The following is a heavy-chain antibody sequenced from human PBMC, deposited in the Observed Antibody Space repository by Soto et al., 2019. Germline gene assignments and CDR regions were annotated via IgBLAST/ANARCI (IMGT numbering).Heavy chain of an antibody. CDR3: ASEGAGTNTLGY. CDR1: GYTFTNYG. D-gene: IGHD2-8*01. CDR2: ISAYNGHT. Sequence: QVQLVQSGPEVTKPGASVKVSCKASGYTFTNYGFNCVRQAPGQGLEWMGWISAYNGHTKYSQIFQARVIMTTDTSTSTAYMELRSLTSDDTAVYDCASEGAGTNTLGYWGQGTLVIVAS. J-gene: IGHJ4*02. V-gene: IGHV1-18*01.